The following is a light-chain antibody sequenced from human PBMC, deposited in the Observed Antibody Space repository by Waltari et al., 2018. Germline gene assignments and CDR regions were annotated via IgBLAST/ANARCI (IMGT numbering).Light chain of an antibody. CDR2: EVS. J-gene: IGLJ2*01. Sequence: QSALTQPPSASGSPGQSVTISCTGTSRAVGGYHFVSWYHQHPGKAPKLMIYEVSKRPSGVPDRFSGSKSGNTASLTVSGLQPEDEADYYCSSYAGNHVVFGGGTKLTVL. V-gene: IGLV2-8*01. CDR3: SSYAGNHVV. CDR1: SRAVGGYHF.